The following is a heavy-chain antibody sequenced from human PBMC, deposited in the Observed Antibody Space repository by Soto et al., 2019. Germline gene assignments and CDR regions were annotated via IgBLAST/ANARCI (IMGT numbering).Heavy chain of an antibody. Sequence: ASVKVSCKASGGTFSSYAISWVRQATGQGLERMGWMNPNSGNTGYAQKFQGRVTMTRNTSISTAYMELSSLRAEDTGVYYCAISRVVAAQFDYWGQGTLVTVPQ. V-gene: IGHV1-8*02. CDR2: MNPNSGNT. CDR3: AISRVVAAQFDY. D-gene: IGHD2-15*01. CDR1: GGTFSSYA. J-gene: IGHJ4*02.